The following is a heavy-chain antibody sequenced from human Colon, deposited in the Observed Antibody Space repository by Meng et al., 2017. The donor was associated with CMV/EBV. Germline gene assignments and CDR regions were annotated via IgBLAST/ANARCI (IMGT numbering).Heavy chain of an antibody. CDR2: ISSSSSYI. V-gene: IGHV3-21*01. CDR3: ARALRTLIVVVPAATDY. J-gene: IGHJ4*02. Sequence: GGSLRLSCAASGFTFSSYSMNWVRQAPGKGLEWVSSISSSSSYIYYADSVKDRFTISRDNAKNSLYLQMNSLRAEDTAVYYCARALRTLIVVVPAATDYWGQGTLVTVSS. D-gene: IGHD2-2*01. CDR1: GFTFSSYS.